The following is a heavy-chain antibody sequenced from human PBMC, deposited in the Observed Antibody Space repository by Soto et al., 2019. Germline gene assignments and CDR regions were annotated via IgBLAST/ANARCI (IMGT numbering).Heavy chain of an antibody. CDR1: GGAISTYY. CDR2: IYSSGST. J-gene: IGHJ5*02. D-gene: IGHD3-3*01. Sequence: QVHLQESGPGLVKPSETLSLTCTVSGGAISTYYWTWIRQTAGKGLEWIGRIYSSGSTKYNPALQRRVTMSLDTSNNQFSLRLTSVTAADTAVYYCARGQRFSDWFDPWGQGTLVTVSS. V-gene: IGHV4-4*07. CDR3: ARGQRFSDWFDP.